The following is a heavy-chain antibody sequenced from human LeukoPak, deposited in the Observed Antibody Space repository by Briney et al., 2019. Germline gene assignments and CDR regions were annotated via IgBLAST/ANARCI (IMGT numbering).Heavy chain of an antibody. D-gene: IGHD3-22*01. V-gene: IGHV3-64D*09. Sequence: PGGSLRLSCSASGFTFSSYAMHWVRQAPGNGLEYVSCISSNGGTIYYPDSVKGRFTVSRDNSKNTVYLQMGSLRAEDTAVYYCVKGSEAYCDSKSDFWGQGTLVTVSS. J-gene: IGHJ4*02. CDR1: GFTFSSYA. CDR3: VKGSEAYCDSKSDF. CDR2: ISSNGGTI.